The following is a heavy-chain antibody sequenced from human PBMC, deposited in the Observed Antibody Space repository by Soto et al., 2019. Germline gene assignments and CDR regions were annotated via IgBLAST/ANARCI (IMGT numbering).Heavy chain of an antibody. V-gene: IGHV3-11*01. Sequence: GGSLRLSCAASGFTLSDYYMSWIRQAPGKGLEWVSYISSSGSTIYYADSVKGRFTISRDNSKNTLFLQMSRLSAEDTAVYYCAKRSGYYLPDYWGQGALVTVSS. CDR1: GFTLSDYY. D-gene: IGHD3-3*01. CDR2: ISSSGSTI. J-gene: IGHJ4*02. CDR3: AKRSGYYLPDY.